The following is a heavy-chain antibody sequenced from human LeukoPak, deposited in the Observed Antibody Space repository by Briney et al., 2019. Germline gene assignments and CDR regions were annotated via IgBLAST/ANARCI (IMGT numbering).Heavy chain of an antibody. CDR2: INHSGST. J-gene: IGHJ4*02. CDR1: GGSFSGYY. D-gene: IGHD4-23*01. CDR3: ARGPGYGGNSEGYFDY. V-gene: IGHV4-34*01. Sequence: SETLSLTCAVYGGSFSGYYWSWIRQPPGKGLEWIGEINHSGSTNYNPSLNRRVTISVDTSKNQFSLKLSSVTAADTAVYYCARGPGYGGNSEGYFDYWGQGTLVTVSS.